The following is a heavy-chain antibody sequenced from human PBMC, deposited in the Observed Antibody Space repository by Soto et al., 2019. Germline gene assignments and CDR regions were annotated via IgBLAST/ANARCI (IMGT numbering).Heavy chain of an antibody. CDR3: ARAPTYYDFWSGYFYFDY. Sequence: GVSVKVSCKASGYAFTIYAMHWVRQAPGQRLEWMGWINAGNGNTKYSQKFQGRVTITRDTSASTAYMELSSLRSEDTAVYYCARAPTYYDFWSGYFYFDYWGQGTLVTVSS. V-gene: IGHV1-3*01. CDR1: GYAFTIYA. CDR2: INAGNGNT. J-gene: IGHJ4*02. D-gene: IGHD3-3*01.